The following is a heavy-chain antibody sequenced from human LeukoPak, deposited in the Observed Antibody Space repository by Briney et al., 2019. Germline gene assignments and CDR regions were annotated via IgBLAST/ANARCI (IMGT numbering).Heavy chain of an antibody. J-gene: IGHJ3*02. CDR2: IRSSGDST. CDR3: AKTSSGSPNDAFDI. V-gene: IGHV3-23*01. Sequence: IRSSGDSTNYADSVKGRFTVSRDNSQNTLYLQMNSLRAEDTAVYYCAKTSSGSPNDAFDIWGQGTMVTVSS. D-gene: IGHD3-10*01.